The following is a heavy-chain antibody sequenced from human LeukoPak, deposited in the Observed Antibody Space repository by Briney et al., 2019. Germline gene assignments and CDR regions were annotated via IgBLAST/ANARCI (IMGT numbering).Heavy chain of an antibody. V-gene: IGHV3-30-3*01. CDR2: ISYGGSNK. Sequence: GRCLRLSCAVSVLTLSSYAMHGVRQAPGKGLEWVAVISYGGSNKYYADSVQGRFTISKDNSENTLDLPMNGLSAEDTAVYYCARDPGPTGRRGNWFDPWGQGPLVTVSS. J-gene: IGHJ5*02. D-gene: IGHD1-1*01. CDR1: VLTLSSYA. CDR3: ARDPGPTGRRGNWFDP.